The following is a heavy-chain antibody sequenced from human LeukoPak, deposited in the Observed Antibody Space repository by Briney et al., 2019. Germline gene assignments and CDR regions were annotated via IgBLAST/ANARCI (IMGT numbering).Heavy chain of an antibody. Sequence: GGSLRLSCAASGFTFSSYAMSWVRQAPGKGLEWVSAISGSGGSTYYADSVKGRFNISRDNSKNTLYLQMNSLRAEDTAVYYCAKRWEYKLLRFHAFDIWGQGTMVTVSS. CDR1: GFTFSSYA. CDR2: ISGSGGST. D-gene: IGHD2-2*01. CDR3: AKRWEYKLLRFHAFDI. J-gene: IGHJ3*02. V-gene: IGHV3-23*01.